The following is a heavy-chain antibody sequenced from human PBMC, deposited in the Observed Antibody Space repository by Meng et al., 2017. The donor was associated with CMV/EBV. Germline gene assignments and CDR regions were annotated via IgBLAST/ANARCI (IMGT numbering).Heavy chain of an antibody. J-gene: IGHJ4*02. CDR1: GFTFSGSA. Sequence: GGSLRLSCAASGFTFSGSAMHWVRQASGKGLEWVGRIKSKANSYATEYAASVKGRFTISRDDSKNTAYLQMNSLKTEDTAVYYCRAEAAAGTDIDYWGQGTLVTVSS. CDR3: RAEAAAGTDIDY. CDR2: IKSKANSYAT. V-gene: IGHV3-73*01. D-gene: IGHD6-13*01.